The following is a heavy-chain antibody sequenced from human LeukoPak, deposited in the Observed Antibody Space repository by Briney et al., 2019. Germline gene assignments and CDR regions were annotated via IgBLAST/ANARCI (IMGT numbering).Heavy chain of an antibody. D-gene: IGHD6-19*01. CDR2: IYYTEGT. V-gene: IGHV4-59*08. CDR3: AKYGNSGWVIDN. J-gene: IGHJ4*02. CDR1: GGSIGSDY. Sequence: SETLSLTCTVSGGSIGSDYWTSIRQPPGKWLEYIGYIYYTEGTNYPPSLKSRVTISVATSKNQFSLTLSSVTAADTAVYFCAKYGNSGWVIDNWGQGTPVTVSS.